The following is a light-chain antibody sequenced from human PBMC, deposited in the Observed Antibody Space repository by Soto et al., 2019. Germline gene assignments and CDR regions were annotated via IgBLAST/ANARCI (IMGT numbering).Light chain of an antibody. CDR3: QQRKTWPPIT. CDR1: QDVEGY. J-gene: IGKJ5*01. V-gene: IGKV3-11*01. CDR2: DAS. Sequence: DIVLTQSPATLSLSPGERATLSCRASQDVEGYLAWYQQKPGQAPRLLIYDASNRATGIPARFSGSGSGTHFTLTISSLVPEDFAVYYCQQRKTWPPITFGQGTRLEIK.